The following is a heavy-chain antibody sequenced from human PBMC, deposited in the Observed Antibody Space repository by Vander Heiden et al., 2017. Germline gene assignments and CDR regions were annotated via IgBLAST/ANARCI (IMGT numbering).Heavy chain of an antibody. CDR2: INPNSGGT. D-gene: IGHD2-8*01. CDR1: GYTFTGYY. Sequence: QVQLVQSGAEVKKPGASVKVSCKASGYTFTGYYMHWVRQAPGQGLEWMGRINPNSGGTNYAQKLQGRVTMTRDTSISTADMERSRMRSEETAVYYCAIDIVRRGDADRYFQHWGQGTMVTVYS. CDR3: AIDIVRRGDADRYFQH. V-gene: IGHV1-2*06. J-gene: IGHJ1*01.